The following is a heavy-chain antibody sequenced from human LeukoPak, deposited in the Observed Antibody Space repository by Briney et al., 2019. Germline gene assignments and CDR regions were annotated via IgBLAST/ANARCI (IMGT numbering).Heavy chain of an antibody. CDR1: GFTFSINA. D-gene: IGHD3-9*01. V-gene: IGHV3-23*01. CDR3: AKVILTGYKDAVDY. CDR2: ISGDGDNT. J-gene: IGHJ4*02. Sequence: GGSLRLSCAASGFTFSINAMSWVRQAPGKGLEWVSGISGDGDNTYYADSVKGRFTISRDNSKSTLSLQMKSLRVEDTAVYYCAKVILTGYKDAVDYWGQGTLVSVSS.